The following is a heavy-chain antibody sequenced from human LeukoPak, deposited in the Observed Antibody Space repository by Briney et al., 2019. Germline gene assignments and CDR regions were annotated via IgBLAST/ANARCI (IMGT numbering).Heavy chain of an antibody. CDR2: IYHSGST. V-gene: IGHV4-4*02. CDR1: GGSISSSNW. Sequence: SETLSLTCAVSGGSISSSNWWSWVRQPPGKGLEWIGEIYHSGSTNYNPSLKSRVTISVDTSKNQFSLNLSSVTAADTAVYYCARVSRGYDILYWGQGTLVTVSS. CDR3: ARVSRGYDILY. D-gene: IGHD3-9*01. J-gene: IGHJ4*02.